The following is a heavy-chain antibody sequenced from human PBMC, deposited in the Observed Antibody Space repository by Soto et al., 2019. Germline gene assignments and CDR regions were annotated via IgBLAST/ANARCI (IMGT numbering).Heavy chain of an antibody. J-gene: IGHJ4*02. V-gene: IGHV1-8*01. CDR2: MSPDSGNA. D-gene: IGHD4-17*01. Sequence: QVQVVQSGAEVKKPGASVRVSCKTSGYTFTSYDLNWVRQAPGQGLEWMGWMSPDSGNAGYAQQFQGRLTMTSNTSISTAYMELSSLRSEDTAVYYCAVTTGYWGRGIMVTVSS. CDR1: GYTFTSYD. CDR3: AVTTGY.